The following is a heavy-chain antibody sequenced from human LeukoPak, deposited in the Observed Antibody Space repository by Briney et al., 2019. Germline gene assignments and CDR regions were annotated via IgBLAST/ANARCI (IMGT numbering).Heavy chain of an antibody. CDR3: ARDRGDGYSSGYFEY. Sequence: PSQTLSLTCTVSGASISSGSYYWSWIRQPAGKGLEWIGRIYTSGSTTYNPSLKSRVTISADTSKNLFSLKLSSVTAADTAVYYCARDRGDGYSSGYFEYWGQGTLVTVSS. D-gene: IGHD5-24*01. J-gene: IGHJ4*02. V-gene: IGHV4-61*02. CDR1: GASISSGSYY. CDR2: IYTSGST.